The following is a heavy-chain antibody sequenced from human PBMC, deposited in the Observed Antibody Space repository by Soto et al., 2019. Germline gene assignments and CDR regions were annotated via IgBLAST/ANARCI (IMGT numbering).Heavy chain of an antibody. CDR1: GFSISSGYF. CDR3: ARDSSGYYWLDP. Sequence: PSETLSLTCAVSGFSISSGYFWGWIRQPPGKGPEWLGSIYHSGTTYYNPSVKGRVTISVDTSKNQFSLKMSSVTAADTAVYYCARDSSGYYWLDPWGQGTLVTV. J-gene: IGHJ5*02. V-gene: IGHV4-38-2*02. D-gene: IGHD3-22*01. CDR2: IYHSGTT.